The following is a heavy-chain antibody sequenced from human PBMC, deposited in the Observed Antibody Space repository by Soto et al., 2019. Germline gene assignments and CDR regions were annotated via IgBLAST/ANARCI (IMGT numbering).Heavy chain of an antibody. Sequence: GGSLKVSCKASGYTFTSYGISFVRQAPGQGLEWMGWISAHNGNTDYAQKFQGRVTMTTDTSTSTASMELRSLRSDDTAVYYCARGSYISRWYSLDYWGQGTLVTVSS. CDR3: ARGSYISRWYSLDY. V-gene: IGHV1-18*04. D-gene: IGHD6-13*01. CDR2: ISAHNGNT. J-gene: IGHJ4*02. CDR1: GYTFTSYG.